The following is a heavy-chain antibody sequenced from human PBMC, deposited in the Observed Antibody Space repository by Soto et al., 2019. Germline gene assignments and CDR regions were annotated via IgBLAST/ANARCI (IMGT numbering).Heavy chain of an antibody. J-gene: IGHJ5*02. CDR1: GGTFSSYA. V-gene: IGHV1-69*01. Sequence: QVQLVQSGAEVKKPGSSVKVSCKASGGTFSSYAISWVRQAPGQGLEWMGGIIPIFGTANYAQKFQGRVTITADESTSTAYLELSSLRSEDTAVYYCANSGLTPTGGWFDPWGQGTLGTVSS. D-gene: IGHD3-10*01. CDR2: IIPIFGTA. CDR3: ANSGLTPTGGWFDP.